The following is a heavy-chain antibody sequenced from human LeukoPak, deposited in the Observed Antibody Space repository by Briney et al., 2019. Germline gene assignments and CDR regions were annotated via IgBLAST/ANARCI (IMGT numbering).Heavy chain of an antibody. V-gene: IGHV4-34*01. CDR3: ARGITEVVVPAAPYYYYGMDV. D-gene: IGHD2-2*01. CDR1: GVSFCGYY. Sequence: PSETLSLTCAVYGVSFCGYYWGWLRQPPGKGVEWVGKINHSGSTNYNPSLKSRVTISVDTSKNQFSLKLSSVTAADTAVYYCARGITEVVVPAAPYYYYGMDVRGKGTTVTVSS. J-gene: IGHJ6*04. CDR2: INHSGST.